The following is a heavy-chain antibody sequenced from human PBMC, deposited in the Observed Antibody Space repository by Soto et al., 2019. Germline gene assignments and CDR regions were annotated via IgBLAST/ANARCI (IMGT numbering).Heavy chain of an antibody. CDR3: TTGIYYDILTGYHNVAY. CDR2: IKSNTDGGTA. D-gene: IGHD3-9*01. CDR1: GFNLSHPW. Sequence: EVQLEESGGGLGKPGGSLRLSCAASGFNLSHPWMTWVRQAAGKGLEWVGRIKSNTDGGTADYAAPVKGRFTISRDDSKHTVSLQMNSLKTEDTAVYYCTTGIYYDILTGYHNVAYWGQGTLVTVSS. V-gene: IGHV3-15*01. J-gene: IGHJ4*02.